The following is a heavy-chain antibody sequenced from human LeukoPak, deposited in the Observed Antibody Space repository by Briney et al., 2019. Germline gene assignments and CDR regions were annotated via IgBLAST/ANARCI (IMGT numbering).Heavy chain of an antibody. CDR1: GFTFSNHG. CDR2: IWYDGSNK. J-gene: IGHJ4*02. Sequence: GGSLRLSCAASGFTFSNHGMHWVRQAPGKGLEWVALIWYDGSNKEYAESVKGRFTISRDNSKNTLYLQMNSLRAEDTAVYYCARVLPQVYYFDYWGQGTLVTVSS. CDR3: ARVLPQVYYFDY. V-gene: IGHV3-33*01.